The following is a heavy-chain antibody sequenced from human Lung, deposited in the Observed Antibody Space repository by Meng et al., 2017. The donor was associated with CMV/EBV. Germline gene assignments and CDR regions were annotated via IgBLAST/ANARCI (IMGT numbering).Heavy chain of an antibody. D-gene: IGHD1-26*01. CDR3: AKGKWGGYYYYYGMDV. CDR1: GFTFSTFA. V-gene: IGHV3-23*03. Sequence: GESXKISCAASGFTFSTFAMSWVRQAPGKGLQWVSVIYSGDDSTYYADSVKGRFTISRDNSKNMLYLQMNSLRTEDSAVYFCAKGKWGGYYYYYGMDVWGRETTVTVSS. CDR2: IYSGDDST. J-gene: IGHJ6*01.